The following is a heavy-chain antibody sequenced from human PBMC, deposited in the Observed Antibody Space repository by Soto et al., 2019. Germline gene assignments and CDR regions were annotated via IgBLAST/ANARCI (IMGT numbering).Heavy chain of an antibody. CDR3: ARESEQYSSRWDYYYGMDV. CDR2: TYYRSKWYN. J-gene: IGHJ6*02. Sequence: SQTLSLTCAISGDSVFSNSAAWNWIRQSPSKGIEWLGKTYYRSKWYNDNAVSVKSRITINPHTSKTQYSLQLNSETPEDTAVYYCARESEQYSSRWDYYYGMDVWGQGTTVTVSS. V-gene: IGHV6-1*01. CDR1: GDSVFSNSAA. D-gene: IGHD6-13*01.